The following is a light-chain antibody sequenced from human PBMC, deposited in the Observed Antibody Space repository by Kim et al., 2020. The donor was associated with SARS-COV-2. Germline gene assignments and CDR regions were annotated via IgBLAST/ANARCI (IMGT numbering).Light chain of an antibody. CDR1: NIGSKT. CDR2: YNG. V-gene: IGLV3-21*04. J-gene: IGLJ1*01. Sequence: SYELTQPPSVSVAPGKTATITCGGNNIGSKTVHWYQQKPGQAPLLVIYYNGYRPSGIPERFSGSNSGNTATLSISRVEAGDEADYYCQVWDSRSDHFVFGIGTKVTVL. CDR3: QVWDSRSDHFV.